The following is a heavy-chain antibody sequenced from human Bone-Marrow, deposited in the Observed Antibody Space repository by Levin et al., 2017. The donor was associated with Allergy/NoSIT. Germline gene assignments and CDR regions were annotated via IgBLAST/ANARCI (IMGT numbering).Heavy chain of an antibody. Sequence: PGGSLRLSCAASGFTFSGYSMNWVRQAPGKGLEWVSYISATGNIIYYADSVKGRFALSRDNAKNSLFLQMNSLRDDDTAIYYCARVITTFGGVTHTYYGMDVWGQGTAVTVSS. CDR3: ARVITTFGGVTHTYYGMDV. D-gene: IGHD3-3*01. CDR1: GFTFSGYS. CDR2: ISATGNII. J-gene: IGHJ6*02. V-gene: IGHV3-48*02.